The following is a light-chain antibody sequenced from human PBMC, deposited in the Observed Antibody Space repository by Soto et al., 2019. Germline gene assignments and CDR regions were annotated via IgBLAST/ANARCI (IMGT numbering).Light chain of an antibody. CDR1: QFVSSR. V-gene: IGKV3-20*01. CDR3: RQYGSSPRT. Sequence: DIVVTQSPATLSASPGERVTLSCRASQFVSSRLAWYQQRPGQVPRLLIYGASSRATGIPDRFSGSGSGTDFTLTISRLEPEDFAVYYCRQYGSSPRTFGQGTKVDIK. J-gene: IGKJ1*01. CDR2: GAS.